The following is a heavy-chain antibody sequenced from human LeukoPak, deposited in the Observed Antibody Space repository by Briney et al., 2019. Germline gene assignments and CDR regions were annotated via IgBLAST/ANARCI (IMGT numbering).Heavy chain of an antibody. V-gene: IGHV1-2*06. J-gene: IGHJ5*02. CDR2: INPNSGGT. D-gene: IGHD3-3*01. CDR1: GYTFTGYY. Sequence: ASVKVSCKASGYTFTGYYMHWVRQAPGQGLEWMGRINPNSGGTNYAQKFQGRVTMTRDTSISRAYMELSRLRSDDTAVYYCARVMNYDFWSGYCPGFDPWGQGTLVTVSS. CDR3: ARVMNYDFWSGYCPGFDP.